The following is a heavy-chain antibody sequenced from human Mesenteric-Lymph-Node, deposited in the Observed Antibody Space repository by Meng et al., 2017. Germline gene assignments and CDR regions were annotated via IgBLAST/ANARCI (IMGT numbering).Heavy chain of an antibody. Sequence: GGSLRLSCAASGFTFSSYWLHWVRQAPGKGRVWVSRINSDGSSTSYADSVKGRFTISRDNAKNTLYLQMDSLRAEDTALYFCAKDLHWGAADYWGQGTLVTVSS. CDR1: GFTFSSYW. CDR2: INSDGSST. V-gene: IGHV3-74*01. J-gene: IGHJ4*02. D-gene: IGHD7-27*01. CDR3: AKDLHWGAADY.